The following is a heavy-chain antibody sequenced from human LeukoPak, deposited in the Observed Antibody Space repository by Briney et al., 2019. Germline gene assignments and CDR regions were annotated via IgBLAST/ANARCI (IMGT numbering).Heavy chain of an antibody. J-gene: IGHJ5*02. V-gene: IGHV4-34*01. CDR2: INHSGST. Sequence: SETLSLTCAFYGGSFSGYYWSWIRQPPGKGLEWIGEINHSGSTNYNPSLKSRVTISVDTSKNRFSLKLSSVTAADTAVYYCARRMGTFDPWGQGTLVTVSS. CDR1: GGSFSGYY. CDR3: ARRMGTFDP. D-gene: IGHD3-16*01.